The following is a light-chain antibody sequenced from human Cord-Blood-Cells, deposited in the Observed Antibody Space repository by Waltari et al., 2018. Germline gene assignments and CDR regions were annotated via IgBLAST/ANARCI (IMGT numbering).Light chain of an antibody. Sequence: DIVMTQSPLSLPVTPGEPASIPCRSSQSLLHSKGYNYVDWYLQKQLQSPQLLIYLGSNRASWVPESISGSESGTDFTRKISRVEAEDVGVYYCMQALQTSITFGQVTRLEIK. CDR1: QSLLHSKGYNY. CDR3: MQALQTSIT. J-gene: IGKJ5*01. CDR2: LGS. V-gene: IGKV2-28*01.